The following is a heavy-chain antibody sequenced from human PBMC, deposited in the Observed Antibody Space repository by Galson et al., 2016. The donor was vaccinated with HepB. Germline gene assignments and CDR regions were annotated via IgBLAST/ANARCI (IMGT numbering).Heavy chain of an antibody. CDR2: ISDSGNT. V-gene: IGHV4-59*01. CDR1: GGSLRTYY. Sequence: SETLSLTCTVSGGSLRTYYWTWIRQAPGKGLEWIGYISDSGNTNYNPSLKSRVTMSLDASKNHFSVKVNSVTAADAAVYYCARARYISTWYYFDNCGQGTLVTVSS. D-gene: IGHD1-1*01. CDR3: ARARYISTWYYFDN. J-gene: IGHJ4*02.